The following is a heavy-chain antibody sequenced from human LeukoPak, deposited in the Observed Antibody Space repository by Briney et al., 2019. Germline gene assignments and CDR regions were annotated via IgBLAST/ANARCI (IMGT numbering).Heavy chain of an antibody. D-gene: IGHD3-22*01. CDR3: AKDRYYDNSANHYESES. V-gene: IGHV3-23*01. J-gene: IGHJ5*02. CDR2: FTGRGST. Sequence: GALRLFCAASGFGFRSFGMSLVRQAPGEGLNWVSAFTGRGSTKYADSVTGRFIISRDNSKNTLYLQMDSLRAEDTAVYYCAKDRYYDNSANHYESESWGQGTLVTVSS. CDR1: GFGFRSFG.